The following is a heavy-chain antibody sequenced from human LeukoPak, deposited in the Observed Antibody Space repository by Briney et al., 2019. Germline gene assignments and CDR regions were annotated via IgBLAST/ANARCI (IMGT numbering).Heavy chain of an antibody. Sequence: SETLSLTCSVSGASLSSYYWGWIRQSPGKGLEWLGYISDTGKTDYNPSLKSRGTLSLDTSKSQFSLRLTSVTAADTAVYYCVTGYYEPFDNWGQGTLVTVSS. J-gene: IGHJ4*02. CDR3: VTGYYEPFDN. CDR1: GASLSSYY. CDR2: ISDTGKT. V-gene: IGHV4-59*01. D-gene: IGHD3-3*01.